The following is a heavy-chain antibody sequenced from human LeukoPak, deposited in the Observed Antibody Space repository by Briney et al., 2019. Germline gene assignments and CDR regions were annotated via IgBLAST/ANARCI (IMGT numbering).Heavy chain of an antibody. D-gene: IGHD4-17*01. CDR3: ARKMTAVSRLDVFDV. J-gene: IGHJ3*01. CDR2: IYYSGST. V-gene: IGHV4-39*01. Sequence: SETLSLTCTLSGDPMSSSCQYWGWIRQSPVKGLEWIGSIYYSGSTYYNPSLKSRVIISVDTSKNQFSLELKSVTAADTAIYYCARKMTAVSRLDVFDVWGPGTMVTVS. CDR1: GDPMSSSCQY.